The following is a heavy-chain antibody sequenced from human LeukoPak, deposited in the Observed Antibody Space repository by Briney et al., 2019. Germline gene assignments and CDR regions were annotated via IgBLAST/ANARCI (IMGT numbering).Heavy chain of an antibody. J-gene: IGHJ3*02. CDR3: NCQHDAFDI. D-gene: IGHD1-1*01. Sequence: ASVKVSCKASGGTFSSYAISWVRQAPGQGLEWMGWVNPNSGGTNYAQKFQGRVTMTRDTSISTAYMELSRLRSDDTAVYYCNCQHDAFDIWGQGTMVTVSS. V-gene: IGHV1-2*02. CDR1: GGTFSSYA. CDR2: VNPNSGGT.